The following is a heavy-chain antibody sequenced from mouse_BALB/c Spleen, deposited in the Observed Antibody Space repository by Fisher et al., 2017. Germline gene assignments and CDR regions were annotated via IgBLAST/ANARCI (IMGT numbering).Heavy chain of an antibody. Sequence: KFKGKATLTVDKSSSTAYMELRSLTSEDSAVYYCARGGDMITRTWYFDVWGAGTTVTVSS. D-gene: IGHD2-4*01. CDR3: ARGGDMITRTWYFDV. J-gene: IGHJ1*01. V-gene: IGHV1-26*01.